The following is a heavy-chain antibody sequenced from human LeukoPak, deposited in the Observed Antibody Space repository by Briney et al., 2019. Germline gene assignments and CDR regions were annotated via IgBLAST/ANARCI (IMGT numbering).Heavy chain of an antibody. CDR2: INHRGRT. V-gene: IGHV4-34*01. CDR3: ARGEVGGSTGDRYGYNHSYFDY. Sequence: KPSETLSLTRAVCGGSFNGYYWSWIRRPPGKALEGVREINHRGRTNYNPSLKSRVTISVDTSKNQFSLKLSSVTGAGTAVYYCARGEVGGSTGDRYGYNHSYFDYWGQGTLVTVSS. CDR1: GGSFNGYY. D-gene: IGHD5-24*01. J-gene: IGHJ4*02.